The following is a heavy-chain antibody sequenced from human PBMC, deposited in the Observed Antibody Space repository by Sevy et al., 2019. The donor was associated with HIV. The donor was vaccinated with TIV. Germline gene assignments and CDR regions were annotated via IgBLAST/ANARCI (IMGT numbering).Heavy chain of an antibody. CDR2: ISFDGASR. CDR3: AKDHAVTTEWVVSDS. Sequence: GGSLRLSCAASGFTFSHYAMHWIRQAPGKGLEWVAAISFDGASRNYADSVRGRFTISRDDSKNTVYLHMRGLRSEDTAVYFCAKDHAVTTEWVVSDSWGQGTLVTVSS. D-gene: IGHD4-17*01. V-gene: IGHV3-30*18. J-gene: IGHJ4*02. CDR1: GFTFSHYA.